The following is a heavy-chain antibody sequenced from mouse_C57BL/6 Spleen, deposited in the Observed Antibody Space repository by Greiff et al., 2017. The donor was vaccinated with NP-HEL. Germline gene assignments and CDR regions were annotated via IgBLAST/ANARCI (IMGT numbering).Heavy chain of an antibody. CDR2: IYPGDGDT. J-gene: IGHJ4*01. V-gene: IGHV1-80*01. CDR1: GYAFSSYW. D-gene: IGHD2-1*01. Sequence: VQLQQSGAELVKPGASVKISCKASGYAFSSYWMNWVKQRPGKGLEWIGQIYPGDGDTNYNGKFKGKATLTADKSSSTAYMQLSSLTSEDSAVYFCARRGDGNYEDYYAMDYWGQGTSVTVSS. CDR3: ARRGDGNYEDYYAMDY.